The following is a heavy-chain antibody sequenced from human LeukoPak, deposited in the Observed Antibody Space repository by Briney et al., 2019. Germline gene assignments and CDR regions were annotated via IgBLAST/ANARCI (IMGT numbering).Heavy chain of an antibody. D-gene: IGHD2-15*01. Sequence: GASVKVSCKASGYTFTSYAMHWVRQAPGQRLEWMGWINAGNGNTKYSQEFQGRVTITRDTSASTAYMELSSLRSEDMAVYYCARGYCSGGSCYSPFDYWGQGTLVTVSS. CDR1: GYTFTSYA. CDR2: INAGNGNT. CDR3: ARGYCSGGSCYSPFDY. J-gene: IGHJ4*02. V-gene: IGHV1-3*03.